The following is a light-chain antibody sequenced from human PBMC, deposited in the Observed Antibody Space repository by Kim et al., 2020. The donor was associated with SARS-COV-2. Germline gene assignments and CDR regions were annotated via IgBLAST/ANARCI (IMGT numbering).Light chain of an antibody. Sequence: ASFPARGGKWWDKYACGNQKKPGRSPGLVIYQDGKRPSGFPERFSGSSSGNTATLTISGTQAMDEADYYCQAWDSSTWVFGGGTQLTVL. CDR1: KWWDKY. CDR3: QAWDSSTWV. CDR2: QDG. J-gene: IGLJ3*02. V-gene: IGLV3-1*01.